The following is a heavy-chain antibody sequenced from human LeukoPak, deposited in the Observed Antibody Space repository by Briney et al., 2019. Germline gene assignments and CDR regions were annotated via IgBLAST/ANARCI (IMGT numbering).Heavy chain of an antibody. CDR2: INPKSGDT. D-gene: IGHD4-11*01. V-gene: IGHV1-2*02. CDR3: VTEGQYYYHLDV. J-gene: IGHJ6*03. Sequence: ASVKVSCKSSGYTFIDHYMHWVRQAPGQGLEWMGWINPKSGDTNYPQKFQGRVTMTRDTSISTVYMELSSLTSDDTALYYCVTEGQYYYHLDVWGKGTTVIVSS. CDR1: GYTFIDHY.